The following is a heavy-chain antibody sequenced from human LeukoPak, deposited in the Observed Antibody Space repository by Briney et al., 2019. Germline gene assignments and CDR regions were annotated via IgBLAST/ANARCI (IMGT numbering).Heavy chain of an antibody. CDR1: GYTSTSYD. D-gene: IGHD4-23*01. V-gene: IGHV1-8*01. J-gene: IGHJ5*02. Sequence: ASVKVSFKASGYTSTSYDMNWVRQATGQGREWLGWMNPKSGNTGYAQKFRGRVTMTRNTSISTAYMELSSLRSEDTAVYYCARDYGGNSGWFDPGGQGNVVTVTA. CDR2: MNPKSGNT. CDR3: ARDYGGNSGWFDP.